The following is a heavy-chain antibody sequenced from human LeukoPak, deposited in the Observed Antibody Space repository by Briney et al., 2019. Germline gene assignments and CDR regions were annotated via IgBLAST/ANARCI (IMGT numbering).Heavy chain of an antibody. CDR1: GFTFTSYY. J-gene: IGHJ4*02. Sequence: ASVKVSCKASGFTFTSYYMNWVRQAPGQGLEWMGIINPSGGSTNYAQKFQGRVTMTRDTSISTAYMELSRLRSDDTAVYYCARGDIRFLGSPGYWGQGTLVTVSS. CDR3: ARGDIRFLGSPGY. D-gene: IGHD3-3*01. V-gene: IGHV1-2*02. CDR2: INPSGGST.